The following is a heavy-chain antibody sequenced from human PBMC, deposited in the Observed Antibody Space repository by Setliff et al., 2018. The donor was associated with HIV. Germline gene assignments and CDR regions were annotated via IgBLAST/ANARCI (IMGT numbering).Heavy chain of an antibody. CDR2: IYHSGTT. J-gene: IGHJ2*01. CDR3: ARAPQDRTTWYFDL. Sequence: SETLSLTCSVFGGSISSGDYYWSWLRQHPGKGLEWIGYIYHSGTTYYNPSLASRVIISADTSRKRFSLQLNSVTAADTGVYFCARAPQDRTTWYFDLWGRGTLITVSS. D-gene: IGHD4-17*01. CDR1: GGSISSGDYY. V-gene: IGHV4-31*03.